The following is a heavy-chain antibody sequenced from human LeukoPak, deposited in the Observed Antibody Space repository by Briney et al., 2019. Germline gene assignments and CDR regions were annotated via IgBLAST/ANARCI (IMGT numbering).Heavy chain of an antibody. D-gene: IGHD5-18*01. V-gene: IGHV3-30*18. J-gene: IGHJ4*02. CDR2: MSYDGFNK. CDR3: AKTKGYSYGYYFDY. CDR1: GFTFSSYA. Sequence: SGGSLRLSCAASGFTFSSYAMHWVRQSLGKGLEWVAVMSYDGFNKYYADSVKGRFTISRDNFKNTLYLQMNSLRAEDTAVYYCAKTKGYSYGYYFDYWGQGTLVTVSS.